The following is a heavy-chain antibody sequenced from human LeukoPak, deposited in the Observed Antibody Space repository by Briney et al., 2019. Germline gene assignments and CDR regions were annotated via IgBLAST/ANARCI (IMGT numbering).Heavy chain of an antibody. CDR1: GFTLCNHA. Sequence: PGGSLRLSCAASGFTLCNHAMIWVRQAPGKGLEWVSSISGSGAMTYYADSVKGRFTISRDNAMDTLYLQMNSLRADDTAVYYCAKDRVDGSGSQFDSWGQGSLVIVSS. J-gene: IGHJ4*02. D-gene: IGHD3-10*01. CDR3: AKDRVDGSGSQFDS. CDR2: ISGSGAMT. V-gene: IGHV3-23*01.